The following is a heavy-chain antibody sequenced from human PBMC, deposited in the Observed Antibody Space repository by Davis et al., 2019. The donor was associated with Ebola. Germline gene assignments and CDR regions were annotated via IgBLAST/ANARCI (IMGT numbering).Heavy chain of an antibody. Sequence: GGSLRLSCQGSGYTFSTYWIGWVRQRPGKGLEWLGIVHPGDPYIRYSPSFQGQVTISFDKSINTAYLQWSSLQASDTAMYYCARAPAVADPTTFDSWGQGTLVTVSS. CDR1: GYTFSTYW. V-gene: IGHV5-51*01. J-gene: IGHJ4*02. D-gene: IGHD6-19*01. CDR3: ARAPAVADPTTFDS. CDR2: VHPGDPYI.